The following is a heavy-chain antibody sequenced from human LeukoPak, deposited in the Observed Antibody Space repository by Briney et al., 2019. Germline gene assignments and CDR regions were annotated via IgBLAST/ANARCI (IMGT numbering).Heavy chain of an antibody. CDR2: VSYDGSNK. J-gene: IGHJ4*02. CDR3: ARDTSFAVGATLDF. CDR1: GFTFSSYA. V-gene: IGHV3-30*04. Sequence: HPGGSLRLSCAASGFTFSSYAMHWVRQAPGKGLEWVAVVSYDGSNKYYANSVEGRFTISRDKSKNTLHLQMNSLRAEDTAIYYCARDTSFAVGATLDFWGQGTLVTVSS. D-gene: IGHD1-26*01.